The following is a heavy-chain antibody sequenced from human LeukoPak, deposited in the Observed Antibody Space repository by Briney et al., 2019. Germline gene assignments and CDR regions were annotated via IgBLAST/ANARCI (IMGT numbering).Heavy chain of an antibody. CDR2: ISDGGAAT. CDR3: AKALNVLVPSTSRWFDP. Sequence: SGGSLRLSCAVSGFTFSNYWMSWVRQAPGKGLEWVSTISDGGAATYYADSVKGRFTISRDNSKNTLSLQMNSLRAEDTAVYYCAKALNVLVPSTSRWFDPWGQGTLVTVSS. CDR1: GFTFSNYW. D-gene: IGHD2-2*01. J-gene: IGHJ5*02. V-gene: IGHV3-23*01.